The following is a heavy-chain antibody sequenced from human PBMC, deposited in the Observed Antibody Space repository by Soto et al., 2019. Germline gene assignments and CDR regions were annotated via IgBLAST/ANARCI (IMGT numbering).Heavy chain of an antibody. CDR1: GYTFTSYA. J-gene: IGHJ6*03. D-gene: IGHD6-6*01. CDR3: ARDELPIIAARPVYTPYYYYMDV. Sequence: ASVKVSCKASGYTFTSYAMHWVRQAPGQRLEWMGWINAGNGNTKYSQKFQGRVTITRDTSASTAYMELSSLRSEDTAVYYCARDELPIIAARPVYTPYYYYMDVWGKGTTVTVSS. CDR2: INAGNGNT. V-gene: IGHV1-3*01.